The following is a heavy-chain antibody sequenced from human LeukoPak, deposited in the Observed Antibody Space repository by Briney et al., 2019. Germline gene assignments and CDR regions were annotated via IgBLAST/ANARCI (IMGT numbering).Heavy chain of an antibody. J-gene: IGHJ4*02. V-gene: IGHV4-61*02. D-gene: IGHD1-1*01. CDR1: GGSISSGSYY. Sequence: SQTLSLTRTVSGGSISSGSYYWSWIRQPAGKGLEWIGRIYTTGRTIYNPSLKSQVTISINTSKNQFSLKLTSVTATDTAMYCCARESLEFRFFDFWGQGALVTVSS. CDR3: ARESLEFRFFDF. CDR2: IYTTGRT.